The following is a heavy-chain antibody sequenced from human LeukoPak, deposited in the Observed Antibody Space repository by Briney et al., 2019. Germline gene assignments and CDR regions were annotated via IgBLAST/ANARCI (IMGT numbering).Heavy chain of an antibody. CDR3: ARQGCSSTRCFSYYDYMDV. Sequence: SETLTLTCAASGGSISSYYWSWIRQPPGKGLEWIGYIYYNGSTNYNPSLKSRVTTSADTTNNHSSLKLSSVTAADTAVYYCARQGCSSTRCFSYYDYMDVWGKGTTVTVSS. D-gene: IGHD2-2*01. CDR1: GGSISSYY. CDR2: IYYNGST. V-gene: IGHV4-59*08. J-gene: IGHJ6*03.